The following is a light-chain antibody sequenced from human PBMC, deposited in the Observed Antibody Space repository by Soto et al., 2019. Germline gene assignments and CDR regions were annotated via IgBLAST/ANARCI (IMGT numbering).Light chain of an antibody. CDR3: QQHNNWPPIT. Sequence: EIVLTQSPGTLSLSPGERATLSCRASQSVSSSYLAWYQQKPGQAPRLLIYGASTRATGIPARFSGSGSGTEFTLTISSLRSEDCAVYYCQQHNNWPPITFGQGTRLEI. CDR1: QSVSSSY. V-gene: IGKV3-15*01. CDR2: GAS. J-gene: IGKJ5*01.